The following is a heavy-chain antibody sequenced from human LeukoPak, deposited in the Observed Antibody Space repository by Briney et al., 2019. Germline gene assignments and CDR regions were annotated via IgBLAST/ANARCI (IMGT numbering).Heavy chain of an antibody. D-gene: IGHD2/OR15-2a*01. CDR2: IKEDGSEK. CDR3: ARNRAYDN. V-gene: IGHV3-7*05. J-gene: IGHJ4*02. Sequence: GGPLSLSCVASGFTFSSYWMSWVRQAPGKGLEWVANIKEDGSEKYYVDSVKGRFTISRDNAKNSLYLQMSSLRPEDTAFYYCARNRAYDNWGQGTLVTVSS. CDR1: GFTFSSYW.